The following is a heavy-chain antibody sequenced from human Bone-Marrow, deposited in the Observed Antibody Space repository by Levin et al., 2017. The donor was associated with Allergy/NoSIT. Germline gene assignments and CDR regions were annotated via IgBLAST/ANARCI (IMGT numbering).Heavy chain of an antibody. Sequence: GGSLRLSCVASGFTFNSYWMNWVRQAPGKGLVWVSRINSDGSTTDYADSVKGRFTISRDNAKNTVYLQMNSLRAEDMAVYYCVGGAPIDYWGQGTLVTVSS. CDR1: GFTFNSYW. CDR2: INSDGSTT. V-gene: IGHV3-74*01. CDR3: VGGAPIDY. J-gene: IGHJ4*02.